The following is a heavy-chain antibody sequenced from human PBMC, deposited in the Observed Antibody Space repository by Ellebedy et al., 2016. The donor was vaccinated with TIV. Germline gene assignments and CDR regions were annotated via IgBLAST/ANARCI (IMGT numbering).Heavy chain of an antibody. J-gene: IGHJ3*01. CDR1: EFTFSSYA. V-gene: IGHV3-23*01. Sequence: GESLKISCAASEFTFSSYAMSWVRQAPGKGLEWVSGINGRGSGTYYADSVKGRFIISRDNSKNTVHLRMNSLRVEDTAVYFCAKVGYRDYGDGLDVWGQGTMVTVSS. CDR3: AKVGYRDYGDGLDV. CDR2: INGRGSGT. D-gene: IGHD4-17*01.